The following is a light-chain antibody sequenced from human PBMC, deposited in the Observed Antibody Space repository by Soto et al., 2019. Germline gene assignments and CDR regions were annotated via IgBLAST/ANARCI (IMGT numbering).Light chain of an antibody. V-gene: IGKV3-15*01. CDR1: QSVSSN. CDR3: QQYNNWPMAYT. J-gene: IGKJ2*01. Sequence: EIVMTQSPATLSVSPGERATLSCRANQSVSSNLAWYQQKPGQAPRLLIYGASTRATGIPARFSGSGSGTEFTLTISSLQSEDFAVYYCQQYNNWPMAYTFGQGTKLEIK. CDR2: GAS.